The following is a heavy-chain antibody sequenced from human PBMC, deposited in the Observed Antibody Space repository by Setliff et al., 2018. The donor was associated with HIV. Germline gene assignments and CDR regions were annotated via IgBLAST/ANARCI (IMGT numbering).Heavy chain of an antibody. Sequence: SGPTLVNPTQTLTLTCTFSGFSLTTSGVGVGWIRQPPGEALEWLALNYWNDDKRYSPSLKSRLTITKDTSKNQVFLTMTNVDPVDTATYYCAHGRGSISCCNNWYDPWGQGTQVTVSS. J-gene: IGHJ5*02. CDR2: NYWNDDK. CDR1: GFSLTTSGVG. D-gene: IGHD2-2*01. V-gene: IGHV2-5*01. CDR3: AHGRGSISCCNNWYDP.